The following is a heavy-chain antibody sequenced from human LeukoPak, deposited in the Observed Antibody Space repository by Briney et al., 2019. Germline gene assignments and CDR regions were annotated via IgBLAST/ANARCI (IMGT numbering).Heavy chain of an antibody. J-gene: IGHJ4*02. D-gene: IGHD3-10*01. CDR1: GFSLTTYG. CDR3: ARDGGSGIDY. V-gene: IGHV3-33*01. Sequence: GSLRLSCAASGFSLTTYGTHWLRQAPGKGLEWVAVIWYDGSRKFYGDSVKGRFTVSRDTFENTMYLQMNSLRVEDTAVYYCARDGGSGIDYWGQGTLVTVSS. CDR2: IWYDGSRK.